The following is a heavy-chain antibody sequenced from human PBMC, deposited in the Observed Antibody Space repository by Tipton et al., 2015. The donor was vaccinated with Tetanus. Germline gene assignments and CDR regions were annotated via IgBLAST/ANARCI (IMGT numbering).Heavy chain of an antibody. Sequence: TLSLTCTVSGSSVSSGSYYWSWIRQPPGKGLEWIGYIYYSGSTNYNPSLKSRVTISVDTSKNQFSLKLSSVTAADTAVYYCARAAVGANDYWGQGTLVTVSS. CDR3: ARAAVGANDY. J-gene: IGHJ4*02. D-gene: IGHD1-26*01. CDR2: IYYSGST. V-gene: IGHV4-61*01. CDR1: GSSVSSGSYY.